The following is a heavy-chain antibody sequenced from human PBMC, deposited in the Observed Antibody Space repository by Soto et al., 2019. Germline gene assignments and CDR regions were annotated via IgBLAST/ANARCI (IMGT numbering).Heavy chain of an antibody. D-gene: IGHD2-15*01. CDR3: AKDGAPRYCTRSSCHPAGAY. Sequence: GGSLRLSCSGSGFTFTNYGLHWFRQAPGKGLEWVAAISYDGSNEYYADSVKGRFTISRDYSKKMLYLQMDSLRPEDTAVYYCAKDGAPRYCTRSSCHPAGAYWGQGTLVTVSS. J-gene: IGHJ4*02. CDR1: GFTFTNYG. CDR2: ISYDGSNE. V-gene: IGHV3-30*18.